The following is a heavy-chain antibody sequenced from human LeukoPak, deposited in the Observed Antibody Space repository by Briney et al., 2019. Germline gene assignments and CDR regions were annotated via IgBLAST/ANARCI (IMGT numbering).Heavy chain of an antibody. CDR3: AKGFERQLGRNYYYYYMDV. V-gene: IGHV3-30*02. Sequence: PGGSLRLSCAASGFTFSSYGMHWVRQAPGKGLEWVAVIWYGGSNKYYADSVKGRFTISRDNSRNTLYLQMNSLRAEDTAVYYCAKGFERQLGRNYYYYYMDVWGKGTTVTVSS. CDR2: IWYGGSNK. J-gene: IGHJ6*03. CDR1: GFTFSSYG. D-gene: IGHD6-13*01.